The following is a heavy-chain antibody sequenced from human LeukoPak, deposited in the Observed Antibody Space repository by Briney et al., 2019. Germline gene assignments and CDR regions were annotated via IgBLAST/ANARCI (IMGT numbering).Heavy chain of an antibody. V-gene: IGHV3-30-3*01. CDR3: ARDQGTSRDY. J-gene: IGHJ4*02. Sequence: PGGSLRLSCAATGFTFSSYAMHWVRQAPGKGLEWVAVISYDGSNKYYADSVKGRFTISRDNSKNTLYLQMNSLRAEDTAVYYCARDQGTSRDYWGQGTLVTVSS. CDR1: GFTFSSYA. CDR2: ISYDGSNK. D-gene: IGHD1-1*01.